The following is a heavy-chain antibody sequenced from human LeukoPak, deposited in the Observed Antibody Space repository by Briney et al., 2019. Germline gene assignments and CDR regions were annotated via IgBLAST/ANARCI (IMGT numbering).Heavy chain of an antibody. V-gene: IGHV3-23*01. CDR3: TKAYCSGGSCYEPDY. CDR2: ISGSGGDT. J-gene: IGHJ4*02. D-gene: IGHD2-15*01. Sequence: GGSLRLSCTASGFNFSNYDMTWVRQAPGKGLEWVSSISGSGGDTYYADSVKGRFTISRDNSKNTLYLQMNSLGGDDTAVYYCTKAYCSGGSCYEPDYWGQGTLVTVSS. CDR1: GFNFSNYD.